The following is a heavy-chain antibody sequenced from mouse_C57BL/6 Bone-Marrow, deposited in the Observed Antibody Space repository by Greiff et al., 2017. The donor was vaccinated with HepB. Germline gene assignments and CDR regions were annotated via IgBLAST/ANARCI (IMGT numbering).Heavy chain of an antibody. CDR3: AKWSDDGYYSRRGVDAMGY. D-gene: IGHD2-3*01. CDR1: GFSLTSYG. CDR2: IWRGGST. V-gene: IGHV2-5*01. J-gene: IGHJ4*01. Sequence: VQGVESGPGLVQPSQSLSITCTVSGFSLTSYGVHWVRQSPGKGLEWLGVIWRGGSTDNNAAFMSRMSITKDNSKSQVFFKMNSLQAYDTAIYFCAKWSDDGYYSRRGVDAMGYWGQGTSVTVSS.